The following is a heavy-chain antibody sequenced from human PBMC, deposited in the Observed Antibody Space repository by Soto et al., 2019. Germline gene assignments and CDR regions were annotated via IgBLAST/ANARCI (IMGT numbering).Heavy chain of an antibody. CDR1: EFSFSSYA. J-gene: IGHJ4*02. CDR2: ISFDGNII. V-gene: IGHV3-30-3*01. CDR3: ASTFDTIVYYLGY. D-gene: IGHD3-9*01. Sequence: QVHLVESGGGVGQPGGSLRLSCAASEFSFSSYAMHWIRQAPGKGLEWVAVISFDGNIIHYADSVKGRFIISRDNSKNTLHLQMNIRSDEDTADYCCASTFDTIVYYLGYWGQGTLVTVSS.